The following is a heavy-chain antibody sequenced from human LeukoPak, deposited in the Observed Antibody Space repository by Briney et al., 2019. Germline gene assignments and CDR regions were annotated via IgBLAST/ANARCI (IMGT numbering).Heavy chain of an antibody. Sequence: GGSLRLSCAASGFTVSSNYMSWVRQAPGKGLEWVSVIYSGGSTYYADSVKGRLTISRDNSKNTLYLQMNSLRAEDTAVYYCARTSLTYYYDSSGYLPADYWGQGTLVTVSS. CDR3: ARTSLTYYYDSSGYLPADY. CDR1: GFTVSSNY. CDR2: IYSGGST. V-gene: IGHV3-53*01. D-gene: IGHD3-22*01. J-gene: IGHJ4*02.